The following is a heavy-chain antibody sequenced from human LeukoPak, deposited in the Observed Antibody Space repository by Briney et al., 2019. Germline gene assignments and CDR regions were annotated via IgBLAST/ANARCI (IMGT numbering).Heavy chain of an antibody. Sequence: SVKVSCKASGGTFSSYAISWVRQAPGQGLEWMGGIIPIFGTANYAQKFRGRVTITADESTSTAYMELSSLRSEDTAVYYCASVDYYDSSGYNPFDYWGQGTLVTVSS. D-gene: IGHD3-22*01. CDR1: GGTFSSYA. CDR3: ASVDYYDSSGYNPFDY. J-gene: IGHJ4*02. V-gene: IGHV1-69*13. CDR2: IIPIFGTA.